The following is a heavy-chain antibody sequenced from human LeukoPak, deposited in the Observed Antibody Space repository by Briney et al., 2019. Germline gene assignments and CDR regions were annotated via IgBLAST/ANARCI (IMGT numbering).Heavy chain of an antibody. V-gene: IGHV3-11*01. CDR3: VKNSGWYCLDY. D-gene: IGHD6-13*01. J-gene: IGHJ4*02. CDR2: MSGSGSTI. CDR1: GFTFSDYY. Sequence: SGGSLRLSCAASGFTFSDYYMSWLRQAPGKGLEWISYMSGSGSTIYYADSVKGRFTVSRDNARHSLYLQMNSLGAEDTAVYYCVKNSGWYCLDYWGQGITVIVSS.